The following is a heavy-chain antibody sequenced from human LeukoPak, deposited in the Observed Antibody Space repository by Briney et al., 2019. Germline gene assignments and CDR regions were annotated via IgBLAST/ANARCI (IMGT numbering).Heavy chain of an antibody. D-gene: IGHD6-19*01. Sequence: GGSLRLSCAASGFTFSSYAMSWVRQAPGKGLEWVSAISGSGGSTYYADSVKGRFTISRDNSKNTLYLQMNSLGAEDTAVYYCAKDLMIAVAGLTGWFDPWGQGTLVTVSS. CDR1: GFTFSSYA. CDR2: ISGSGGST. J-gene: IGHJ5*02. V-gene: IGHV3-23*01. CDR3: AKDLMIAVAGLTGWFDP.